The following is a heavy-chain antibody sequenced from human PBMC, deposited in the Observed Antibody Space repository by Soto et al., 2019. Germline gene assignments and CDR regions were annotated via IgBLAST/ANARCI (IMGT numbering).Heavy chain of an antibody. D-gene: IGHD3-16*01. CDR3: ARAGGSYSRYYALDH. V-gene: IGHV4-39*01. CDR1: GGSISSSSYY. Sequence: SETLSLTCTVSGGSISSSSYYWGWLRQPPGKGLEWIGSIYYSGSASYNPSLKSRVTMSVDTSKNQFSLKLSSVTAADTAVYYCARAGGSYSRYYALDHWGQGTLVTVSS. J-gene: IGHJ4*02. CDR2: IYYSGSA.